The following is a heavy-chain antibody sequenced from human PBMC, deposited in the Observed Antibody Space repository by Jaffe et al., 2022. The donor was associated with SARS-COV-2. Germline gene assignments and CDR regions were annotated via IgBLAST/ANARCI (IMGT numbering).Heavy chain of an antibody. D-gene: IGHD2-15*01. V-gene: IGHV4-4*02. CDR1: GGSISSSNW. CDR2: IYHSGST. J-gene: IGHJ6*02. CDR3: ARAGGMVVDDYYYYYGMDV. Sequence: QVQLQESGPGLVKPSGTLSLTCAVSGGSISSSNWWSWVRQPPGKGLEWIGEIYHSGSTNYNPSLKSRVTISVDKSKNQFSLKLSSVTAADTAVYYCARAGGMVVDDYYYYYGMDVWGQGTTVTVSS.